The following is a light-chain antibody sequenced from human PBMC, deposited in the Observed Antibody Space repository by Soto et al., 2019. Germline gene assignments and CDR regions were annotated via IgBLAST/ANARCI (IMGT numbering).Light chain of an antibody. Sequence: EIVMTQSPSTLSVSPGSRSNLSCRASQSVRRNLAWYQQKPGQAPRLLIYGASTRATGIPARFSGSGYGTELTITISSLQYEDFAVYYCQQYNDWTRTFGQGTKVDIK. CDR3: QQYNDWTRT. J-gene: IGKJ1*01. CDR1: QSVRRN. V-gene: IGKV3-15*01. CDR2: GAS.